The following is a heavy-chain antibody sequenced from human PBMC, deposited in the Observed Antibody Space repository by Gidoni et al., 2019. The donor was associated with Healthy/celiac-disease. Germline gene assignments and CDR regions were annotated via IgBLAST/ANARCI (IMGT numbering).Heavy chain of an antibody. CDR3: AKDRAMVRGVRTKRYYYYMDV. J-gene: IGHJ6*03. V-gene: IGHV3-30*18. CDR1: GFTFRSYG. Sequence: QVQLVESGGGVVQPGRSLRLSCAASGFTFRSYGMHWVRQAPGKGLEWVAVISYDGSNKYYADSVKGRFTISRDNSKNTLYLQMNSLRAEDTAVYYCAKDRAMVRGVRTKRYYYYMDVWGKGTTVTVSS. CDR2: ISYDGSNK. D-gene: IGHD3-10*01.